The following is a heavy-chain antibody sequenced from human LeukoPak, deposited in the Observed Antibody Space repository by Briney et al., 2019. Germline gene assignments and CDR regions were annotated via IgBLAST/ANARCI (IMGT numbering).Heavy chain of an antibody. CDR1: GFTFSTYS. V-gene: IGHV3-48*02. CDR2: ISSSTRTV. D-gene: IGHD1-26*01. CDR3: ASSGNYRFHY. Sequence: GGSLRLSCAASGFTFSTYSMNWVRQAPGKGLEWISFISSSTRTVYYADSVKGRFTISRDNAKNSLYLQMNSLRDEDTAVYFCASSGNYRFHYWGQGTLVTVSS. J-gene: IGHJ4*02.